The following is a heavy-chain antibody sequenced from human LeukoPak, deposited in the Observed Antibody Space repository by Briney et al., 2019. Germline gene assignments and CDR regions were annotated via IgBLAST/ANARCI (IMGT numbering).Heavy chain of an antibody. D-gene: IGHD7-27*01. CDR3: ARHRNWAILYYFDY. CDR2: IYYSGST. J-gene: IGHJ4*02. CDR1: GGSISGYY. Sequence: SETLSLTCTVSGGSISGYYWSWIRQPPGKGLEWIGYIYYSGSTNYNPSLKSRVTISVDTSKNQFSLKLSSVTAADTAVYYCARHRNWAILYYFDYWGQGTLVTVSS. V-gene: IGHV4-59*08.